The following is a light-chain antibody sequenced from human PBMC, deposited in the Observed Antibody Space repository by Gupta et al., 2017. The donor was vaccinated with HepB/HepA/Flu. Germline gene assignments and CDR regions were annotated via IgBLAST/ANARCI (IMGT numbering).Light chain of an antibody. CDR1: QSVRSN. CDR3: QQYNNWPPLFT. CDR2: GAS. J-gene: IGKJ3*01. Sequence: EIVMTQSPATLSVSPGERATLSCRASQSVRSNLAWYQQKPGQTPRLLIYGASTRATGIPARFSGSGSETEFTLTISSLQSEDFAVYYCQQYNNWPPLFTLGPGTKVDIK. V-gene: IGKV3-15*01.